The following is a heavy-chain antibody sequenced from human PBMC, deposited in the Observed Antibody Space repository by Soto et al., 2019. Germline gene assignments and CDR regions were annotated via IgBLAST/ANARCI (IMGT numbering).Heavy chain of an antibody. Sequence: EAQLVEAGGGLVQPGGSLRLSCAASGFTFSTYWMNWVRQAPGMGLEWLAIIRQEGTETHYVDSVKGRFTIPRDNTKNSLCLQRNNLNADVTAVYYCVGGAGWELDYWGQGTRVTVSS. CDR1: GFTFSTYW. V-gene: IGHV3-7*03. CDR2: IRQEGTET. J-gene: IGHJ4*02. D-gene: IGHD1-26*01. CDR3: VGGAGWELDY.